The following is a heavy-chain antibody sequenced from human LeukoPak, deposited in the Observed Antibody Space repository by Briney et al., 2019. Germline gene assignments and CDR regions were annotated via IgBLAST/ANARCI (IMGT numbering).Heavy chain of an antibody. CDR3: ARLIVGATRYYYGMDV. V-gene: IGHV4-4*07. J-gene: IGHJ6*02. D-gene: IGHD1-26*01. CDR2: IYTSGST. CDR1: GGSISSYY. Sequence: SETLSLTCTVSGGSISSYYRSWIRQPAGKGLEWIGRIYTSGSTNYNPSLKSRVTMSVDTSKNQFSLKLSSVTAADTAVYYCARLIVGATRYYYGMDVWGQGTTVTVSS.